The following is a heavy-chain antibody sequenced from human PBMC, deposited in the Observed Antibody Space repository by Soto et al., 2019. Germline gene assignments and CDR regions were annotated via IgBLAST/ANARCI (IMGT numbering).Heavy chain of an antibody. CDR2: LSGSGGGV. D-gene: IGHD3-16*02. CDR3: AKDKGSDYVWGSYRSFDY. V-gene: IGHV3-23*01. CDR1: GFTFSNYA. Sequence: DEQLFESGGGLVQPGGSLRLSCAASGFTFSNYAMTWVRQAPGKGLEWVSTLSGSGGGVFYADSLKGRFTISRDNSKNTVYLQMNSLRAEDTAVYFCAKDKGSDYVWGSYRSFDYWGQGTLVTVSS. J-gene: IGHJ4*02.